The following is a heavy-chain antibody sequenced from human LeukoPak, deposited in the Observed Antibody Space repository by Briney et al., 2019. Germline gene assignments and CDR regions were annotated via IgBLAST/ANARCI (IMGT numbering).Heavy chain of an antibody. CDR2: INTNTGNP. J-gene: IGHJ6*02. D-gene: IGHD3-9*01. V-gene: IGHV7-4-1*02. CDR3: AREAHLTGYVPATYGMDV. CDR1: GYTFTSYA. Sequence: GASVKVSCKASGYTFTSYAMNWVRQAPGQGLEWMGWINTNTGNPTYAQGFTGRFVFSLDTSVSTAYLQISSLKAEDTAVYYCAREAHLTGYVPATYGMDVWGQGTTVTVSS.